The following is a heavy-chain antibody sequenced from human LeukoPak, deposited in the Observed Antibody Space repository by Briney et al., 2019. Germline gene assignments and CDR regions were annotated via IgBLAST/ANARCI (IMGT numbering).Heavy chain of an antibody. D-gene: IGHD5-18*01. CDR3: ARDHAGYSYGFDY. CDR2: IVPIFGTA. CDR1: GGTFSSYA. Sequence: SVKVSCKASGGTFSSYAISWVRQAPGQGLEWMGGIVPIFGTANYAQKFQGRVTITADESTSTAYMELSSLRSEDTAVYYCARDHAGYSYGFDYWGQGTLVTVSS. V-gene: IGHV1-69*01. J-gene: IGHJ4*02.